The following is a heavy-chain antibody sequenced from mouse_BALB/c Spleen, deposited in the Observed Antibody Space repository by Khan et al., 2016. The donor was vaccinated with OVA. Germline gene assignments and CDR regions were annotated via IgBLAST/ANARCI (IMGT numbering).Heavy chain of an antibody. CDR1: GYTFTSYW. J-gene: IGHJ4*01. Sequence: DLVKPGTSVKLSCKASGYTFTSYWINWIKQRPGQGLEWIGRIGPGSSNTYYSEMFKGKAALTVDTSSTTAYIQLSSLSSEDSAVYFCASENYYGRTYYAMDYWGQGTSVTVSS. CDR2: IGPGSSNT. CDR3: ASENYYGRTYYAMDY. V-gene: IGHV1S41*01. D-gene: IGHD1-1*01.